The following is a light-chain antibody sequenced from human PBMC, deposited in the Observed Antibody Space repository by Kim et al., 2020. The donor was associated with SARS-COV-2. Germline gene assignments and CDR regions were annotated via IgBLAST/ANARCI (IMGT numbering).Light chain of an antibody. J-gene: IGKJ2*01. CDR3: NQYGGSPNT. CDR2: GAS. V-gene: IGKV3-20*01. CDR1: QSVSSSY. Sequence: EIVLTQSPGTLSLSPGERATLSCRASQSVSSSYLAWYQHKPGQAPRLLIYGASSSATGIPDRFSGSGSGTDFTLTISRLEPEDFAVYYCNQYGGSPNTFGQGTKLEI.